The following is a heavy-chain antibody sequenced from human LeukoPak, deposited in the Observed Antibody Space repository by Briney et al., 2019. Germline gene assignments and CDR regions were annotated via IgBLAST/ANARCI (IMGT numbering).Heavy chain of an antibody. CDR1: GFTFSNFG. J-gene: IGHJ4*02. Sequence: YPGGSLRLSCAASGFTFSNFGMHWVRQAPGKGLEWVAFTRYDGTNKYHADSVKGRFTISRDNSRNTLDLQMSSLGPGDTAVYYCAKDRMFGVGPPDHWGQGTLVTVSS. CDR2: TRYDGTNK. CDR3: AKDRMFGVGPPDH. D-gene: IGHD3-3*02. V-gene: IGHV3-30*02.